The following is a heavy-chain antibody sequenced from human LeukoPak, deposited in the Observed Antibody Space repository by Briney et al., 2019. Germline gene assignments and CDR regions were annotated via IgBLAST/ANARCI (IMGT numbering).Heavy chain of an antibody. J-gene: IGHJ4*02. V-gene: IGHV4-39*07. CDR1: GGSISSSSYY. CDR3: ARDLGDYWSGFRSYFFDY. D-gene: IGHD3-3*01. CDR2: IYYSGST. Sequence: SETLSPTCTVSGGSISSSSYYWGWIRQPPGKGLEWIGSIYYSGSTYYNPSLKSRVTISVDTSKNQFSLKLSSVTAADTAVYYCARDLGDYWSGFRSYFFDYWGQGTLVTVSS.